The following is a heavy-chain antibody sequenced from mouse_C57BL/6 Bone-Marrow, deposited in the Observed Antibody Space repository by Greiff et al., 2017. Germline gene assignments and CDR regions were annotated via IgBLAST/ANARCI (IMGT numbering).Heavy chain of an antibody. CDR3: ARFGYDWAMDY. CDR1: GYTFTSYG. Sequence: VKLMESGAELARPGASVKLSCKASGYTFTSYGISWVKQRTGQGLEWIGEIYPRSGNTYYNEKFKGKATLTADKSSSTAYMELRSLTSEDSAVYFCARFGYDWAMDYWGQGTSVTVSS. J-gene: IGHJ4*01. CDR2: IYPRSGNT. D-gene: IGHD2-12*01. V-gene: IGHV1-81*01.